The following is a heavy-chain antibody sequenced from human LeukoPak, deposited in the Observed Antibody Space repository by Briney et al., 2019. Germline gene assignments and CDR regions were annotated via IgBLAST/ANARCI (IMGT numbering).Heavy chain of an antibody. CDR1: GFTYSHYG. J-gene: IGHJ4*02. D-gene: IGHD4-11*01. CDR3: AKDAQRGFDYSNSLEY. Sequence: QPGRSLRLSCTASGFTYSHYGMHWVRQAPGKGLEWVAVIWPDGTEKYYADAVKGRFTISRDNSRNTLYLQMNSLRGEDTAVYYCAKDAQRGFDYSNSLEYWGQGTLVTVSS. V-gene: IGHV3-33*06. CDR2: IWPDGTEK.